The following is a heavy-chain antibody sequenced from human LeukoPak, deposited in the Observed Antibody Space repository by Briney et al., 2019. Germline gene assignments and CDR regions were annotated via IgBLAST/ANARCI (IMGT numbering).Heavy chain of an antibody. J-gene: IGHJ3*02. CDR3: ARAGYSSGWYAFDI. Sequence: SETLSLTCAVYGGSFSGYYWSWIRQPPGKGLEWIGEINHSGSTHYNPSLKSRVTISVDRSKKQFSLKMSSVTAADTAVYYCARAGYSSGWYAFDIWGQGTMVTVSS. D-gene: IGHD6-19*01. CDR1: GGSFSGYY. CDR2: INHSGST. V-gene: IGHV4-34*01.